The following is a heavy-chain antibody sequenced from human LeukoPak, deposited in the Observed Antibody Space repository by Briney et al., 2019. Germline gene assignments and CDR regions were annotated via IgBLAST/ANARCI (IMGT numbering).Heavy chain of an antibody. CDR3: ARARYYYYYMDV. J-gene: IGHJ6*03. CDR2: INHSGST. Sequence: GSLRLSCAASGFTFSSYWMSWIRQPPGKGLEWIGEINHSGSTNYNPSLKSRVTISVDTSKNQFSLKLNSVTAADTAVYYCARARYYYYYMDVWGKGTTVTVSS. V-gene: IGHV4-34*01. CDR1: GFTFSSYW.